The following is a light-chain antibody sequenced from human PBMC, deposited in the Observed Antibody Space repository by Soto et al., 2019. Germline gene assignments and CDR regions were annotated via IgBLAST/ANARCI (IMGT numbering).Light chain of an antibody. J-gene: IGKJ1*01. V-gene: IGKV3-11*01. CDR3: QQRSSWPPT. Sequence: EIVLTQSPATLSLSPRERASLSCRASQSISNYLAWYQQKPGQAPRLLIYDASNRDTGIPARFTGSGSGTFFTLTISSLEPEDFAVYYCQQRSSWPPTFGQGTKVDNK. CDR2: DAS. CDR1: QSISNY.